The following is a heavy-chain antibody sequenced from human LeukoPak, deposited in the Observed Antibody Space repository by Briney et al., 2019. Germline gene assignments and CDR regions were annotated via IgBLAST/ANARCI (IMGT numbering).Heavy chain of an antibody. CDR2: IWKDGSDE. V-gene: IGHV3-33*01. Sequence: GRSLRLSCAATGFTFSRFGMHWVRQAPGKGLEWLALIWKDGSDEYYADSVKGRFTISRDNSRNTLYLQMNSLRAEDTAVYYCAREEEFELPASLDYWGQGTVVTVSS. J-gene: IGHJ4*02. CDR1: GFTFSRFG. D-gene: IGHD2-15*01. CDR3: AREEEFELPASLDY.